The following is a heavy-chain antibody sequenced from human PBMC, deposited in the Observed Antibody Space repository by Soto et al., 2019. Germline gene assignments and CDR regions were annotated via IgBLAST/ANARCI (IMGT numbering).Heavy chain of an antibody. Sequence: GGSLRLSCAASGFTVSSNYMSWVRQAPGKGLEWVSVIYSGGSTYYADSVKGRFTISRDNSKNTLYLQMNSLRAEDTAVYYCARSLYYYYGMDVWGQGTTVTVSS. CDR2: IYSGGST. J-gene: IGHJ6*02. V-gene: IGHV3-53*01. CDR1: GFTVSSNY. CDR3: ARSLYYYYGMDV.